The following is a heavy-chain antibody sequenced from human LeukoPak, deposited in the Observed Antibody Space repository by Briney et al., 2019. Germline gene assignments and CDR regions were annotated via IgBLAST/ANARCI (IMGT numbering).Heavy chain of an antibody. CDR2: VDSDGTTT. Sequence: GGSLRLSCAASGFTFSSYSMNWARQAPGKGLIWVAGVDSDGTTTRYADSVKGRFTVSRDNTRNTLYLQMHTLRVEDTAVYYCVRDLKPPRDFDYWGQGTLVTVSS. J-gene: IGHJ4*02. CDR3: VRDLKPPRDFDY. CDR1: GFTFSSYS. V-gene: IGHV3-74*01.